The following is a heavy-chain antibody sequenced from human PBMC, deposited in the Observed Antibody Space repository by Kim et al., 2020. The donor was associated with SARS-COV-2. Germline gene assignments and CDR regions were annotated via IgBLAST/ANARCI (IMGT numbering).Heavy chain of an antibody. D-gene: IGHD3-16*01. Sequence: SVKVSCKPSGGYFNGYAVNWLRQAPGQGLEWMGGIIPIFGIPHYARDFEGRITIAADESTEIVYMELSSLRSEDTAVYYCARDLMRYFGASTPHYYYGMDVWGQGTTVTVSS. J-gene: IGHJ6*02. CDR3: ARDLMRYFGASTPHYYYGMDV. V-gene: IGHV1-69*13. CDR1: GGYFNGYA. CDR2: IIPIFGIP.